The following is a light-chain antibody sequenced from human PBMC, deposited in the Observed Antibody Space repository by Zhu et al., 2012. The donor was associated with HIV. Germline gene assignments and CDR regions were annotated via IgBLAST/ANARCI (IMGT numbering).Light chain of an antibody. CDR2: GAS. J-gene: IGKJ2*01. Sequence: IVLTQSPGTLSLSPGERATLSCRASQAISSQLAWYQQKPGQAPRLLIYGASSRATGIPDRFSGSGSGTDFTLTISSLEPEDFAVYYCQQYGSLYTFGQGTKLEI. V-gene: IGKV3-20*01. CDR3: QQYGSLYT. CDR1: QAISSQ.